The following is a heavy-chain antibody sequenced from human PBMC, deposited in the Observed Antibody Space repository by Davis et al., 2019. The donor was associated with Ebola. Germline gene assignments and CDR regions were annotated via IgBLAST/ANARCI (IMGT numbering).Heavy chain of an antibody. V-gene: IGHV4-34*01. CDR1: GESFSGYY. CDR2: INHSGST. Sequence: MPGGSLRLSCAVYGESFSGYYWSWIRQPPGKGLEWIGEINHSGSTNYNPSLKSRVTISVDTSKNQFSLKLSSVTAADTAVYYCAMRTLSWYDDAFAVWGQGTMVTVSS. CDR3: AMRTLSWYDDAFAV. D-gene: IGHD6-13*01. J-gene: IGHJ3*01.